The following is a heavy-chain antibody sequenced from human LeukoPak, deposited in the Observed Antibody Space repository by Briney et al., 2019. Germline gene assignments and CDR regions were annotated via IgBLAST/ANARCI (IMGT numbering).Heavy chain of an antibody. CDR1: GFTFSSYG. CDR3: AKDFSQYYYGSGSYDY. Sequence: PGGSLRLSCAASGFTFSSYGMHWVRQAPGKGLEWVAVISYDGSNKYYADSVKGRFTISRDNSKNTLYLQVNSLRAEDTAVYYCAKDFSQYYYGSGSYDYWGQGTLVTVSS. CDR2: ISYDGSNK. D-gene: IGHD3-10*01. J-gene: IGHJ4*02. V-gene: IGHV3-30*18.